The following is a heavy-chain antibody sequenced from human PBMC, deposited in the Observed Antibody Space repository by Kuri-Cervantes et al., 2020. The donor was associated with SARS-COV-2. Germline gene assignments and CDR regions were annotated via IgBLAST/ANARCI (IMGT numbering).Heavy chain of an antibody. J-gene: IGHJ5*02. CDR1: GGTFSGYA. V-gene: IGHV1-18*01. CDR2: ISAYNGNT. CDR3: ARAYQYLGWWFDP. Sequence: ASVKVSCKASGGTFSGYAISWVRQAPGQGLEWMGWISAYNGNTNYAQKLQGRVTMTTDTSTSTAYMELRSLRSDDTAAYYCARAYQYLGWWFDPWGQGTLVTVSS. D-gene: IGHD3-9*01.